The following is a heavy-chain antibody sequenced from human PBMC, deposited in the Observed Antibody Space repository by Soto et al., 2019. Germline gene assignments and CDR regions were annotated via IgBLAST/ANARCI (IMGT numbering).Heavy chain of an antibody. J-gene: IGHJ4*02. CDR2: IWYDGSNK. Sequence: QVQLVESGGGVVQPGRSLRLSCAASGFTFSSYGMHWVRQAPGKGLEWVAVIWYDGSNKYYADSVKGRFTISRDNSKNTLYLQMNSLRAEDTDVYYCARGGGYGDYGDYWGQGTLVTVSS. CDR3: ARGGGYGDYGDY. D-gene: IGHD4-17*01. CDR1: GFTFSSYG. V-gene: IGHV3-33*01.